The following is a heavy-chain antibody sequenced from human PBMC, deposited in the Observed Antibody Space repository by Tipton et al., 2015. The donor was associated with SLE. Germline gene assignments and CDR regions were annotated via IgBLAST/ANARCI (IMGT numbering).Heavy chain of an antibody. D-gene: IGHD1-26*01. CDR1: GFTFSTYW. Sequence: SLRLSCAASGFTFSTYWMSWVRQAPGKGLEWVANIKQDGGEQNYVDSVKGRLIISRDNAKNALYLQMNNLRAEDTAVYYCARGGGSYYPSYYFDYWGQGTLVTVSS. CDR3: ARGGGSYYPSYYFDY. CDR2: IKQDGGEQ. V-gene: IGHV3-7*01. J-gene: IGHJ4*02.